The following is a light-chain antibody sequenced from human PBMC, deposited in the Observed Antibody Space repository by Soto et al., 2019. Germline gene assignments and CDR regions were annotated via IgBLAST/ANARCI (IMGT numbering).Light chain of an antibody. CDR2: SNN. V-gene: IGLV1-44*01. Sequence: QAVLTQPPSASGTPGQRVTISCSGSSSNIGSNTVNWYQQLPGTAPKLLIYSNNQRPSGVPDRFSGSKSGTSASLAISGLHSEDEADYYCAAWDDSLNAEVFGGGTKVPVL. J-gene: IGLJ2*01. CDR1: SSNIGSNT. CDR3: AAWDDSLNAEV.